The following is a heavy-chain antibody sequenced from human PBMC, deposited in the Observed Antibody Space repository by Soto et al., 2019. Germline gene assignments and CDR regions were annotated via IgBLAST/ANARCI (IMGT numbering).Heavy chain of an antibody. Sequence: SETLSLTCTVSGGSISSYYWSWIRQPPGKGLEWIGYIYYSGSTNYNPSLKSRVTISVDTSKNQFSLKLSSVTAADTAVYYCARLPTVTTVSDYWGQGTLVTVSS. CDR3: ARLPTVTTVSDY. CDR2: IYYSGST. CDR1: GGSISSYY. J-gene: IGHJ4*02. D-gene: IGHD4-17*01. V-gene: IGHV4-59*08.